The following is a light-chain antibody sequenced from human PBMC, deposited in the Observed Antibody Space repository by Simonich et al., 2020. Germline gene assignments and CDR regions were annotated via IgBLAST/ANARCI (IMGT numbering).Light chain of an antibody. CDR1: RSDVGGYNY. Sequence: QSALTQPASVSGSPGQSITISCTGTRSDVGGYNYVSWYQQHPGKAPKLMIYDVNKRPSGVSNRISGSKSGNTASLTISGLQAEDEADYYCSSYTSSSTWVFGGGTKLTVL. CDR3: SSYTSSSTWV. V-gene: IGLV2-14*01. CDR2: DVN. J-gene: IGLJ3*02.